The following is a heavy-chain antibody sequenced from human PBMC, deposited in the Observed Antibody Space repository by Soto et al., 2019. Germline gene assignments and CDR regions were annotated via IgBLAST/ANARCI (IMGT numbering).Heavy chain of an antibody. CDR1: GFTFSSYS. J-gene: IGHJ3*02. CDR3: AQPRAQDSSGYSTGGAFDI. Sequence: GGSLRLSCAASGFTFSSYSMNWVRQAPGKGLEWVSYISSSSSTIYYADSVKGRFTISRDNAKNSLYLQMNSLRDEDTAVYYSAQPRAQDSSGYSTGGAFDIWGQGTMVTVSS. D-gene: IGHD3-22*01. CDR2: ISSSSSTI. V-gene: IGHV3-48*02.